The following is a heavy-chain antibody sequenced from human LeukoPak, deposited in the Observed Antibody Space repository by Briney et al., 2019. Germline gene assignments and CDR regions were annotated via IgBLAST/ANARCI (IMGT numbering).Heavy chain of an antibody. V-gene: IGHV3-74*01. D-gene: IGHD4-17*01. CDR1: GFTFSSYW. CDR2: INTDGSST. Sequence: GGSLRLSCAASGFTFSSYWMHWVRQAPGKGLVWVSRINTDGSSTNYADSVKGRFTISRDNAKNTLYLQMNSLRAEDTAVYYCARRLDYGDYLDYWGQGTLVTVSS. J-gene: IGHJ4*02. CDR3: ARRLDYGDYLDY.